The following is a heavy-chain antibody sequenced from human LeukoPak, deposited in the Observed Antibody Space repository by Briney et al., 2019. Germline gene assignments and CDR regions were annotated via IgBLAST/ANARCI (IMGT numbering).Heavy chain of an antibody. CDR3: AREPYYDFWSGYYPGDY. Sequence: GGSLRLSCAASGFTFSTSWMYWVRQAPGKGLVWVSRIKSDGSSTSYADSVKGRFTISRDNAKNTLYLQMNSLRAEDTAVYYCAREPYYDFWSGYYPGDYWGQGTLVTVSS. CDR2: IKSDGSST. V-gene: IGHV3-74*01. D-gene: IGHD3-3*01. J-gene: IGHJ4*02. CDR1: GFTFSTSW.